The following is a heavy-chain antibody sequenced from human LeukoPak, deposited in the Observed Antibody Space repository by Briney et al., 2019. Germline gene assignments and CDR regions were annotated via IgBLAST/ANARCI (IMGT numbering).Heavy chain of an antibody. CDR3: ARDHSGSLDY. D-gene: IGHD3-10*01. V-gene: IGHV3-7*01. CDR1: GFTFSVWR. Sequence: GALRLSCAASGFTFSVWRVDWVRQAPGKGLEWLALIQPDGSDPYYVDSVKGRFTISRDNTKNSLYLEINSLRAEDTAVYYCARDHSGSLDYWGQGTLVTVSS. J-gene: IGHJ4*02. CDR2: IQPDGSDP.